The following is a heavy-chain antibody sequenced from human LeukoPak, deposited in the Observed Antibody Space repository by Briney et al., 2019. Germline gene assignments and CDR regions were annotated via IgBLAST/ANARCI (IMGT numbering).Heavy chain of an antibody. CDR1: GFTFSSYW. D-gene: IGHD5-18*01. CDR3: AKDGYSYGPVYYFDY. V-gene: IGHV3-7*03. Sequence: GGSLRLSCAASGFTFSSYWMSWVRQAPGKGLEWVANIKQDGSEKYYVDSVKGRFTVSRDNSKNTLYLQMNSLRPEDTAVYYCAKDGYSYGPVYYFDYWGQGTLVTVSS. CDR2: IKQDGSEK. J-gene: IGHJ4*02.